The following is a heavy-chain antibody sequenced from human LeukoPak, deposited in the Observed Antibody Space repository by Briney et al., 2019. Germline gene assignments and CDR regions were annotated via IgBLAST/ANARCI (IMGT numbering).Heavy chain of an antibody. D-gene: IGHD3-9*01. CDR3: AKGIRYFVWLSFFDP. CDR2: ISWNSGSI. J-gene: IGHJ5*02. Sequence: GGSLRLSCAASGFTFDDYAMHWVRQAPGKGLEWVSGISWNSGSIGYADTVKGRFTISRDNAKNSLYLQMNSLRAEDTALYYCAKGIRYFVWLSFFDPWGQGTLVTVSS. V-gene: IGHV3-9*01. CDR1: GFTFDDYA.